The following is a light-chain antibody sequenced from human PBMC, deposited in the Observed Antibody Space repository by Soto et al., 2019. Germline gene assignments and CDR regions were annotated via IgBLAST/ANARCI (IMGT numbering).Light chain of an antibody. V-gene: IGKV1-39*01. CDR3: QQSHTLPFT. Sequence: DIHMTLSQSFLPATIADRATITSRSNSSVANNLHWYQQKSGRVPKLLIYAASSLQGGVPSRFSGRGSGTDFSITIISLRLEDFATDFCQQSHTLPFTFGGGTKVDIK. CDR2: AAS. J-gene: IGKJ4*01. CDR1: SSVANN.